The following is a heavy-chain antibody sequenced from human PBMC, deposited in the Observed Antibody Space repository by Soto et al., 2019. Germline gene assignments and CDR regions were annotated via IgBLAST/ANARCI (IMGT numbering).Heavy chain of an antibody. J-gene: IGHJ4*02. V-gene: IGHV1-69*06. D-gene: IGHD5-18*01. CDR3: ARDTAMVSFDY. Sequence: AASVKVSCKASGGTFSSYAISWVRQAPGQGLEWMGGIIPIFGTANYAQKFQGRVTITADKSTSTAYMELSSLRSEDTAVYYCARDTAMVSFDYWGQGTLVTVSS. CDR2: IIPIFGTA. CDR1: GGTFSSYA.